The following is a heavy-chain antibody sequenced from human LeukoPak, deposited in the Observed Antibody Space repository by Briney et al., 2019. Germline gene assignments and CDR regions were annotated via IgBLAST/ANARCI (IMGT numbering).Heavy chain of an antibody. J-gene: IGHJ6*04. CDR2: INKDGTEK. CDR3: AIFAGAVPGNLLL. CDR1: EFTSSAFW. Sequence: PGGSLRLSRAASEFTSSAFWMTWVRRPPGEGLEWMANINKDGTEKEYVDSVKGRFSIFRDNAKNSVFLQMNSLRAEDTAVYYCAIFAGAVPGNLLLWGKGTTVIVSA. D-gene: IGHD2-8*02. V-gene: IGHV3-7*01.